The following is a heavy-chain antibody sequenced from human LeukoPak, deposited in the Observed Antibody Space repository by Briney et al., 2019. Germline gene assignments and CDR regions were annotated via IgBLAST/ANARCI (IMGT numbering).Heavy chain of an antibody. V-gene: IGHV1-8*03. CDR3: ARFGLIIWNDGGNAFDI. D-gene: IGHD1-1*01. Sequence: GASVKVSCKASGYTFTSYDINWVRQATGQGLEWMGWMNPNSGNTGYAQKFQGRGTITRNTSISTAYMERRSLSSEDTAVYYCARFGLIIWNDGGNAFDIWGQGTMVTVSS. CDR2: MNPNSGNT. CDR1: GYTFTSYD. J-gene: IGHJ3*02.